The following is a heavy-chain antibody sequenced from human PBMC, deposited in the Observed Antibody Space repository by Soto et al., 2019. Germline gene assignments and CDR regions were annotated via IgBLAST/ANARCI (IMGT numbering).Heavy chain of an antibody. J-gene: IGHJ6*02. V-gene: IGHV3-33*01. CDR3: ARDLSVAYDFWSGYYYGMDV. Sequence: GGSLRLSCAASGFTFSSYGMHWVRQAPGKGLEWVAVIWYDGSNKYYADSVKGRLTISRDNSKNTLYLQMNSLRAEDTAVYYCARDLSVAYDFWSGYYYGMDVWGQGTTVTVSS. D-gene: IGHD3-3*01. CDR2: IWYDGSNK. CDR1: GFTFSSYG.